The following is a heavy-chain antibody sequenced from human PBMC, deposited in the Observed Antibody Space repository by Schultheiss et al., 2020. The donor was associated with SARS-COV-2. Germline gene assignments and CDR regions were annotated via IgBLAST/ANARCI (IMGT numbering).Heavy chain of an antibody. CDR3: AREWPFVPGTIRVGGMDV. V-gene: IGHV3-30*04. Sequence: GGSLRLSCAASGFTFSSYAMHWVRQAPGKGLEWVAIISYDGSNKYYADSVKDRFPISRDNSKNTLYLQMNSLRAEDTAVYYCAREWPFVPGTIRVGGMDVWGQGTTVTVSS. D-gene: IGHD1-7*01. J-gene: IGHJ6*02. CDR2: ISYDGSNK. CDR1: GFTFSSYA.